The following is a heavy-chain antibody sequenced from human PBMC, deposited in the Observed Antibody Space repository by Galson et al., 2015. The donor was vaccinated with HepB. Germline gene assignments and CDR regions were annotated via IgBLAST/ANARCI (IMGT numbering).Heavy chain of an antibody. CDR1: GFTFSSYG. J-gene: IGHJ4*02. CDR3: AKEGVSAAAAASAY. CDR2: ISYGGSNN. D-gene: IGHD6-13*01. Sequence: SLRLSCAASGFTFSSYGMHWVRQAPGKGLEWVAVISYGGSNNYYADSVKGRFTISRDNSKNTLYLQMNSLRAEDTAVYYCAKEGVSAAAAASAYCGPGTLVTVSS. V-gene: IGHV3-30*18.